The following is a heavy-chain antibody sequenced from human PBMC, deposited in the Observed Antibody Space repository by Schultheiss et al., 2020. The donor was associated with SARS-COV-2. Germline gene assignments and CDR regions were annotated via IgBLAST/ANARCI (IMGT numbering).Heavy chain of an antibody. CDR2: ISYDKNNK. Sequence: GESLKISCTASGLTFSSYTMQWVRQAPGKGLEWVTLISYDKNNKYYADSVRGRFTISRDNSKNTLYLQMNSLRSEDTATYFCARDFAGVDSYGLLGSYGMDVWGQGTTVTVSS. CDR3: ARDFAGVDSYGLLGSYGMDV. D-gene: IGHD5-18*01. CDR1: GLTFSSYT. J-gene: IGHJ6*02. V-gene: IGHV3-30*04.